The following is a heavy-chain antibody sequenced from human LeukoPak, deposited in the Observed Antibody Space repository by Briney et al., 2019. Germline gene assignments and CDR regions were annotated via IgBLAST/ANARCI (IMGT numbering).Heavy chain of an antibody. CDR2: INPSGGT. Sequence: SETLSLTCAVYGGSFSDYSWSWIRQPPGKGLEWIGEINPSGGTNHNPSLMSRVGMSVDTSKNQICLRVSSVPAAGTAVYYWARVGYSYSINDWSRTGLGAYPTKYYYYMDVWGKGTTVTVSS. V-gene: IGHV4-34*01. CDR3: ARVGYSYSINDWSRTGLGAYPTKYYYYMDV. D-gene: IGHD5-18*01. CDR1: GGSFSDYS. J-gene: IGHJ6*03.